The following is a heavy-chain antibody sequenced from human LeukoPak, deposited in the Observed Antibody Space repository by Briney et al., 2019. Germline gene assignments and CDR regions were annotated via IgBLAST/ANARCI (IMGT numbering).Heavy chain of an antibody. CDR2: ISAYNGNT. D-gene: IGHD2-15*01. Sequence: ASVKVSCKASGYTFTSYGISWVRQAPGQGLEWMGWISAYNGNTNYAQKLQGRVTMTTDTSTSTAYMELRSLRSDDTAVYYCAKDNRVDYYYYYMDVWGKGTTVTISS. CDR1: GYTFTSYG. V-gene: IGHV1-18*01. CDR3: AKDNRVDYYYYYMDV. J-gene: IGHJ6*03.